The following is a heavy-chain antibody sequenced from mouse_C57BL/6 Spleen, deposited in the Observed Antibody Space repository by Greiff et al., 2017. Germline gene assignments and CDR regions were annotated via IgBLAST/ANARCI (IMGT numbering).Heavy chain of an antibody. CDR2: IDPEDGET. V-gene: IGHV14-2*01. CDR1: GFNIKDYY. Sequence: VQLQQSGAELVKPGASVKLSCTASGFNIKDYYMHWVKQRTEQGLEWIGRIDPEDGETKYATKFQGKATITEDTSSNTAYLQLSSLTSEDTAVYYCGRGTTVVARYFDVWGTGTTVTVSS. CDR3: GRGTTVVARYFDV. J-gene: IGHJ1*03. D-gene: IGHD1-1*01.